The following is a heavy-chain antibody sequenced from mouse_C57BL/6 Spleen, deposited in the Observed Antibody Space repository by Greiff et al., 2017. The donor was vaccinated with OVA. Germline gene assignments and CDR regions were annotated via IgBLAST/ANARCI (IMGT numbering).Heavy chain of an antibody. D-gene: IGHD1-1*01. CDR2: IYPGDGDT. Sequence: QVQLQQSGPELVKPGASVKISCKASGYAFSSSWMNWVKQRPGQGLEWIGRIYPGDGDTNYNGKFKGKATLTADKSSSTAYMQLSSLTSEDSAVYYCANYGSSFDYWGQGTTLTVSS. CDR3: ANYGSSFDY. J-gene: IGHJ2*01. CDR1: GYAFSSSW. V-gene: IGHV1-82*01.